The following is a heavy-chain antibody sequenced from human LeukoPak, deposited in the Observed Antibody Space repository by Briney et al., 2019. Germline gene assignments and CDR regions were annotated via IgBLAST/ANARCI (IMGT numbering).Heavy chain of an antibody. Sequence: PSETLSLTCTVSGGSISNNSYYWGWIRQPPGKGLEWIGSIYHSGSTYYNPSLKSRVTISVDTSKNQFSLKLSSVTAADTAVYYCARVWFGELSGLFDYWGQGTLVTVSS. V-gene: IGHV4-39*07. D-gene: IGHD3-10*01. J-gene: IGHJ4*02. CDR3: ARVWFGELSGLFDY. CDR1: GGSISNNSYY. CDR2: IYHSGST.